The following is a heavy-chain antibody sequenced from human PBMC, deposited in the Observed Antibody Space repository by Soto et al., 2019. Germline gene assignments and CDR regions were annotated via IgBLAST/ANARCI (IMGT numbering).Heavy chain of an antibody. D-gene: IGHD2-21*02. Sequence: QVQLMQSGAEVKKPGASVKVSCKASGDTFTDYYIHWVRQAPGQGLEWMGTVNPSGGHTTYAQHFLGRVTMTRDTSTSTLYMGLTILTSNDTAIYYCARGGHVVVVTAALDYWGQGTLVTVSS. CDR1: GDTFTDYY. CDR3: ARGGHVVVVTAALDY. CDR2: VNPSGGHT. V-gene: IGHV1-46*01. J-gene: IGHJ4*02.